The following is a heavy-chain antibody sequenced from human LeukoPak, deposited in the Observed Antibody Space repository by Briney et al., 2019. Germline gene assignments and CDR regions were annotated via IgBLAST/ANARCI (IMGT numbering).Heavy chain of an antibody. CDR3: ARPSYYYYGMDV. J-gene: IGHJ6*02. V-gene: IGHV4-34*01. Sequence: SETLSLTCAVYGGSFSGYYWSWIRQPPGKGLEWIGEINHSGSTNYNPSLKSRVTISVDTSKNQFSLKLSSVTAADTAVYYCARPSYYYYGMDVWGQGTTVTVSS. CDR1: GGSFSGYY. CDR2: INHSGST.